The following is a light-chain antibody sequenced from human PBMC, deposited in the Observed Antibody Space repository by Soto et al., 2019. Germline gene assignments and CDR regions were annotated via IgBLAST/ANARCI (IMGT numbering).Light chain of an antibody. CDR1: KSVASN. CDR2: GAS. J-gene: IGKJ2*01. Sequence: ELVMTHSQATLSWSQGKKATFPCGAGKSVASNLAWNQQKPGQAPRLLIYGASTRATGIPARFSGSGSGTEFTLTISSLQSEDFAVYYCQQYNNWPPFFGQGTKLEIK. CDR3: QQYNNWPPF. V-gene: IGKV3-15*01.